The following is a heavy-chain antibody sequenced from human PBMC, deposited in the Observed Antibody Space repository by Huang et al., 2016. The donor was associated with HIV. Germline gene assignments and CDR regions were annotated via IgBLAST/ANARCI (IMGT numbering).Heavy chain of an antibody. J-gene: IGHJ6*02. CDR2: TESGDKT. Sequence: VQLVESGGALVQPGGSLRLSCAASGFPVTTNYMNWVRQAPGRGRGGITATESGDKTSPADSVKGRFTVSRDNSKNTMYLQMNSLRVEDTATYYCAREMMVRGVSVPITDGYFYYGMDVWGHGTTVSVSS. D-gene: IGHD3-10*01. CDR1: GFPVTTNY. CDR3: AREMMVRGVSVPITDGYFYYGMDV. V-gene: IGHV3-53*01.